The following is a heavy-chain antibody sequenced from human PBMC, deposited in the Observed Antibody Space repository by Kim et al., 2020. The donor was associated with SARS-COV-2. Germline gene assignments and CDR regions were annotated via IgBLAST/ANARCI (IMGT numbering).Heavy chain of an antibody. J-gene: IGHJ3*02. CDR1: GFTFSSYA. Sequence: GGSLRLSCAASGFTFSSYAMSWVRQAPGKGLEWVSAISGSGGSTYYADSVKGRFTISRDNSKNTLYLQMNSLRAEDTAVYYCANLPTWFGAETDAFDIWGQGTMVTVSS. V-gene: IGHV3-23*01. D-gene: IGHD3-10*01. CDR3: ANLPTWFGAETDAFDI. CDR2: ISGSGGST.